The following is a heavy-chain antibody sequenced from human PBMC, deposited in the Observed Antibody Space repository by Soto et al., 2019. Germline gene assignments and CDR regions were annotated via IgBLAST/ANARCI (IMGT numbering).Heavy chain of an antibody. CDR1: GGSISSSSYY. V-gene: IGHV4-39*01. CDR3: ASPYYDSSGYYYY. J-gene: IGHJ4*02. CDR2: IYYSGST. D-gene: IGHD3-22*01. Sequence: SETLSLTCTVSGGSISSSSYYWGWIRQPPGKGLEWIGSIYYSGSTYYNPSLKSRVTISVDTSKNKFSLKLSSVTDADTAVYYCASPYYDSSGYYYYRGQGTLVTVSS.